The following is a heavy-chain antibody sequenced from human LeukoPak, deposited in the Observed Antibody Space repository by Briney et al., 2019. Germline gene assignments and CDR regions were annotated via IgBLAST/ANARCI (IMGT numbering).Heavy chain of an antibody. CDR2: INPSGGST. CDR3: ARAQSVVPRSYYFDY. CDR1: GYTFTSYY. V-gene: IGHV1-46*01. Sequence: ASVKVSCKASGYTFTSYYMHWVRQAPGQGLEWMGIINPSGGSTSYAQKFQGRVTMTRDTSTSTVYMELSSLRSEDTAVYYCARAQSVVPRSYYFDYWGQGTLVTVSS. D-gene: IGHD4-23*01. J-gene: IGHJ4*02.